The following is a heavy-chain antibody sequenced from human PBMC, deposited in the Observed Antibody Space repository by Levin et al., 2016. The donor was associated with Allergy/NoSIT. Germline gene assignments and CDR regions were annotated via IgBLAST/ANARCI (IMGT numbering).Heavy chain of an antibody. CDR1: NYSITSSNY. V-gene: IGHV4-28*01. Sequence: SETLSLTCVVSNYSITSSNYWGWMRQPPGKGLEWIGNIYYSGSTNLNPSLKGRVTMSVDTSKNQFSLKLSSVTAVDTAVYYCAKTKGRYAFDIWGQGTMVTVSS. CDR2: IYYSGST. J-gene: IGHJ3*02. D-gene: IGHD1-26*01. CDR3: AKTKGRYAFDI.